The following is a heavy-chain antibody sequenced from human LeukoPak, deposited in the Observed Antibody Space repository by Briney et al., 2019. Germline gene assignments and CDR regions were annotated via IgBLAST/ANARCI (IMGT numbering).Heavy chain of an antibody. CDR3: ARDRFKTRIAVASLDY. J-gene: IGHJ4*02. V-gene: IGHV3-30*04. CDR1: GFTFSSYA. D-gene: IGHD6-19*01. CDR2: ISYDGSNK. Sequence: GGSLSLSCAASGFTFSSYAMHWVRQAPGKGLEWVAVISYDGSNKYYADSVKGRFTISRDNSKNTLYLQMNSLRAEDTAVYYCARDRFKTRIAVASLDYWGQGTLVTVSS.